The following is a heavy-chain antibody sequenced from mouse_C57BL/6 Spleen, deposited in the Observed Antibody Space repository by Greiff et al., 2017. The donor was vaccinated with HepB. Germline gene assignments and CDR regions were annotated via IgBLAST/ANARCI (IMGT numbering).Heavy chain of an antibody. CDR3: TSPGAY. J-gene: IGHJ3*01. CDR2: INPNNGGT. CDR1: GYTFTDYY. V-gene: IGHV1-26*01. Sequence: EVQLQQSGPELVKPGASVKISCKASGYTFTDYYMNWVKQSPGKSLEWIGDINPNNGGTSYNQKFKGKATLTVDKSSSTAYMELRILTSEDSAVYYCTSPGAYWGQGTLVTVSA.